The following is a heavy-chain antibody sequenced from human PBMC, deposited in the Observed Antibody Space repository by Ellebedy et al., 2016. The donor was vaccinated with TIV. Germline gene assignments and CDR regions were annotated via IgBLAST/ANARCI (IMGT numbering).Heavy chain of an antibody. CDR2: IYSGGRT. CDR1: GFTVSSHY. V-gene: IGHV3-53*01. Sequence: PGGSLRLSCVASGFTVSSHYMSWVRQAPGKGLEWVSLIYSGGRTYYADSVKGRFTISRDNSKNTLYLQMNSLRAEDTALYYCASRTRGDYPYFDYWGQGTLVTVSS. J-gene: IGHJ4*01. CDR3: ASRTRGDYPYFDY. D-gene: IGHD4-17*01.